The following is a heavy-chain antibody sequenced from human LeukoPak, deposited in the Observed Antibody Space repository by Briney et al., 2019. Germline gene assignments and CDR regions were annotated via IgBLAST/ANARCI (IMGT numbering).Heavy chain of an antibody. CDR1: GGTFSSYA. D-gene: IGHD3-10*01. Sequence: ASVKVSCKASGGTFSSYAISWVRQAPGQGLEWMGGIIPIFGTANYAQKFQGRVTITADKSTSTAYMELSSLRSEDTAVYYCARSLLWFGDYYMDVWGKGTTVTVSS. J-gene: IGHJ6*03. CDR2: IIPIFGTA. CDR3: ARSLLWFGDYYMDV. V-gene: IGHV1-69*06.